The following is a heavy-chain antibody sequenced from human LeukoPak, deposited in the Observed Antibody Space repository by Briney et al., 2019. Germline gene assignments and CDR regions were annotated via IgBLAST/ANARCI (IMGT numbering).Heavy chain of an antibody. CDR3: ARGVIAAGGNDFDY. J-gene: IGHJ4*02. CDR2: IYYSGST. CDR1: GGSISSVTYY. D-gene: IGHD6-13*01. V-gene: IGHV4-39*07. Sequence: SETLSLTCTVSGGSISSVTYYWGWIRQPPGKGPEWIGTIYYSGSTYYNPSLKSRVTMSVDTSKNQLSLKVISVTAADTAVYYCARGVIAAGGNDFDYWGQGTLVTVSS.